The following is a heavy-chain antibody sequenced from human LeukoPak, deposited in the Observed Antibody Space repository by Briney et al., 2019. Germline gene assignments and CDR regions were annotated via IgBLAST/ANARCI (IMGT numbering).Heavy chain of an antibody. CDR2: IYYSGST. Sequence: SETLSLTCTVSGGSISSYYWSWIRRPPGKGLEWIGYIYYSGSTNYNPSLKSRVTISVDTSKNQFSLKLSSVTAADTAVYYCARDRNYYHRWGQGTLVTVSS. CDR1: GGSISSYY. CDR3: ARDRNYYHR. J-gene: IGHJ4*02. V-gene: IGHV4-59*01. D-gene: IGHD3-10*01.